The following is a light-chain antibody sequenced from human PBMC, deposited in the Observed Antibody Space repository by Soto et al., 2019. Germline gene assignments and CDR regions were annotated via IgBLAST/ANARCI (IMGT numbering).Light chain of an antibody. CDR3: ASYTTSSTYV. CDR1: SSVIGGFNF. CDR2: DVS. J-gene: IGLJ1*01. V-gene: IGLV2-14*01. Sequence: QSVLTQPASVSGSPGQSLTISCTGTSSVIGGFNFVSWYQQHPGKAPKVMIYDVSSRPSGVSSRFSGSKSGNTASLTISGLQAEDEADYYCASYTTSSTYVFGTGTKVTVL.